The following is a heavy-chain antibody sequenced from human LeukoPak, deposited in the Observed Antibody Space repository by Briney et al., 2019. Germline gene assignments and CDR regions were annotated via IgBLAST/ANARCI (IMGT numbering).Heavy chain of an antibody. V-gene: IGHV4-59*01. CDR1: GGSISSYY. Sequence: SETLSLTCTVSGGSISSYYWSWIRQPPGKGLEWIGYIYYSGSTNYNPSLKSRVTISVDTSKNQFSLKLSSVTAADTAVYYCARALLRPWFNPWGQGTLVTVSS. CDR2: IYYSGST. CDR3: ARALLRPWFNP. D-gene: IGHD3-16*01. J-gene: IGHJ5*02.